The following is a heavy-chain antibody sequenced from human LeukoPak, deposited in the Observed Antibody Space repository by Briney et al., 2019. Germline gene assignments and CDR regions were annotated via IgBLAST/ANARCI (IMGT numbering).Heavy chain of an antibody. J-gene: IGHJ6*03. CDR3: ARLNVLRFSHYYYYYYMDV. V-gene: IGHV1-8*03. CDR2: MNPNSGNT. D-gene: IGHD3-3*01. Sequence: GASVKVSCKASGYTFTSYDINWVRQAIGQGLEWMGWMNPNSGNTGYAQKFQGRVTITRNTSISTAYMELSSLRSEDTAVYYCARLNVLRFSHYYYYYYMDVWGKGTTVTVSS. CDR1: GYTFTSYD.